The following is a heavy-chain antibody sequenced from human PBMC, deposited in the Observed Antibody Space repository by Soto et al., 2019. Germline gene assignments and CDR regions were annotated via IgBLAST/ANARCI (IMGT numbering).Heavy chain of an antibody. CDR2: IYYSGST. CDR1: GGSISSSSYY. CDR3: ARSKYFDY. J-gene: IGHJ4*02. V-gene: IGHV4-39*01. Sequence: SETLSLTCTVSGGSISSSSYYWGWIRQPPGKGLEWIGSIYYSGSTYYNPSLKSRVTISVDTSKNQFSLKLSSVTAADTAVYYCARSKYFDYWGQGTLVTVSS.